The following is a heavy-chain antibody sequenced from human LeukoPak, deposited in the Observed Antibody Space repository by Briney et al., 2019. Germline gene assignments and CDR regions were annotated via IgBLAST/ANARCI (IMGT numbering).Heavy chain of an antibody. V-gene: IGHV3-21*04. D-gene: IGHD6-19*01. CDR2: ISSSSSYI. Sequence: GGSLRLSCAASGFTFSSYSMNWVRQAPGKGLEWVSSISSSSSYIYYADSVKGRFTISRDNAKNSLYLQMNSLRAEDTAVYYCARAAVAAPLYYYYGMDVWGQGTTVTVSS. J-gene: IGHJ6*02. CDR3: ARAAVAAPLYYYYGMDV. CDR1: GFTFSSYS.